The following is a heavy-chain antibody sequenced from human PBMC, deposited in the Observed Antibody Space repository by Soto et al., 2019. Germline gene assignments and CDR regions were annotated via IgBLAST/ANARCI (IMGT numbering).Heavy chain of an antibody. D-gene: IGHD3-22*01. CDR3: AKDTFYHDSSGYYVFDY. Sequence: GGSLRLSCAASGFIFSSYSMNWVRQAPGKGLEWVLYISSSSSTIWYADSVKGRFTISRDNAKNSLYLQMNSQRAEDTAVYYYAKDTFYHDSSGYYVFDYWGQGTLVTVSS. CDR1: GFIFSSYS. CDR2: ISSSSSTI. J-gene: IGHJ4*02. V-gene: IGHV3-48*01.